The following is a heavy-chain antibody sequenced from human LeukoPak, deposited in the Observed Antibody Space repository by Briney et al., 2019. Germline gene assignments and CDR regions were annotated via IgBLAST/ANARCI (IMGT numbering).Heavy chain of an antibody. V-gene: IGHV4-4*07. Sequence: SETLSLTCTVSGGSISSYYWSWIRQPAEKGLEWIGRIYTSGSTNYNPSLKSRVTMSVDTSKNQFSLKLSSVTAADTAVYYCARDTTHYDFWSGYYRGDAFDIWGQGTMVTVSS. J-gene: IGHJ3*02. CDR1: GGSISSYY. CDR2: IYTSGST. D-gene: IGHD3-3*01. CDR3: ARDTTHYDFWSGYYRGDAFDI.